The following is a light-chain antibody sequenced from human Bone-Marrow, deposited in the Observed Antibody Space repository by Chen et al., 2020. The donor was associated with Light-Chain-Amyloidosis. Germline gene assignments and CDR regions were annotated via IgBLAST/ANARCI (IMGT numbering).Light chain of an antibody. V-gene: IGKV3-20*01. J-gene: IGKJ4*01. CDR1: QTISSNY. Sequence: EIVLTQSPGTLSLSPGEGANLSCRASQTISSNYLTWYQQKLGQAPRLLIYGSSSRATGIPDSFTGSGSGTDFTLTINRLEPEDFAMYYGQQYGTSPLTFGGGTKVEIK. CDR3: QQYGTSPLT. CDR2: GSS.